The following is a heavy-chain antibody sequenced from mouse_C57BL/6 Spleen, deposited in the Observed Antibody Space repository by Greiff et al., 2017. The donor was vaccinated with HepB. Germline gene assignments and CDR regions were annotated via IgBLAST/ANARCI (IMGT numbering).Heavy chain of an antibody. CDR2: INPSSGYT. Sequence: VQLQQSGAELAKPGASVKLSCKASGYTFTSYWMHWVKQRPGQGLEWIGYINPSSGYTKYNQKFKDKATLTADKSSSTAYMQLSSLTYEDSAVYYCAREYYDYDRGFAYWGQGTLVTVSA. V-gene: IGHV1-7*01. D-gene: IGHD2-4*01. CDR3: AREYYDYDRGFAY. CDR1: GYTFTSYW. J-gene: IGHJ3*01.